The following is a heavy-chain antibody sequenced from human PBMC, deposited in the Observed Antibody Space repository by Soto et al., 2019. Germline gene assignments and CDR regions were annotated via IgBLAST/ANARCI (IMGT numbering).Heavy chain of an antibody. CDR1: GFTFSNYA. J-gene: IGHJ3*02. Sequence: GGSLRLSCAASGFTFSNYAMSWVRQAPGKGLEWVSGISGSGSTTYNADSVKGRFTISRDNAKNTLYLQMNSLRAEDTAVYYCARDLSSSGRHTHAFDIWRQGTMVTVSS. CDR2: ISGSGSTT. V-gene: IGHV3-23*01. D-gene: IGHD3-22*01. CDR3: ARDLSSSGRHTHAFDI.